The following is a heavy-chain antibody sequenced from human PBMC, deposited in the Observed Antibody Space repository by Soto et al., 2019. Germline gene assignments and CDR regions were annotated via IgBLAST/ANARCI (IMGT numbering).Heavy chain of an antibody. CDR2: IGSGSP. CDR1: GFTFSGYA. Sequence: EVQLLESGGGLVQPGGSLRLSCAASGFTFSGYAMSWVRQAPGKGLEWVSAIGSGSPFYADSVKGRFTISRDNANSMLDLQMHSLRADDTAVYFCAQDLGSSWYHYNSFAPGGQGTLVTVSS. V-gene: IGHV3-23*01. J-gene: IGHJ5*02. D-gene: IGHD6-13*01. CDR3: AQDLGSSWYHYNSFAP.